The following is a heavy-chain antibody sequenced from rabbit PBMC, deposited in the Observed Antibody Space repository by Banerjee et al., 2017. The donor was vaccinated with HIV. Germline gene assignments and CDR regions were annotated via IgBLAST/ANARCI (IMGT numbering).Heavy chain of an antibody. CDR3: ARRPSMTLVINL. V-gene: IGHV1S45*01. D-gene: IGHD2-1*01. CDR1: GFSFSNKYV. CDR2: IYGGHSGFT. J-gene: IGHJ4*01. Sequence: QEQLEESGGDLVKPEGSLTLTCTASGFSFSNKYVMCWVRQAPGKGLEWIGCIYGGHSGFTYYASWAKGRFTISKTSSTTVTLQMTSLTAADTATYFCARRPSMTLVINLWGPGTLVTVS.